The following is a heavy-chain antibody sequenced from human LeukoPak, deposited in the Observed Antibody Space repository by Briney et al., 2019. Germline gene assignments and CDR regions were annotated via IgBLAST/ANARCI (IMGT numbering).Heavy chain of an antibody. CDR2: TYYRSKWYN. V-gene: IGHV6-1*01. D-gene: IGHD3-3*01. CDR1: GDSVSSNSAA. J-gene: IGHJ6*02. CDR3: ARVVFWSGYSRDYYYGMDV. Sequence: SQTLSLTCATSGDSVSSNSAAWNWIRQSPSRGLEWLGRTYYRSKWYNDYAVSVKSRITINPDTSKNQFSLQLNSMTPEDTAVYYCARVVFWSGYSRDYYYGMDVWGQGTTVTVSS.